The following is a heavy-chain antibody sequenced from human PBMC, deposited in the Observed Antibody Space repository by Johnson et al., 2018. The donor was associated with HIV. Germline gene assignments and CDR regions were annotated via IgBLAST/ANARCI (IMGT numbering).Heavy chain of an antibody. J-gene: IGHJ3*01. CDR3: ARGREDF. V-gene: IGHV3-33*08. D-gene: IGHD1-26*01. CDR1: GFTFSSYA. CDR2: IWYDGSNK. Sequence: QMLLVESGGGLVQPGGSLRLSCAASGFTFSSYAMHWVRQAPGKGLEWVAVIWYDGSNKYYVDSVKGRFTISRDNAKNSLYLRMNSLRVDDTAVYYCARGREDFWGQGTMVTVSP.